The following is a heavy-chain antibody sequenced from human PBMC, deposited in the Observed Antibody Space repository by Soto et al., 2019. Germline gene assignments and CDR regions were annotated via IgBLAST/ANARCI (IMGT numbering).Heavy chain of an antibody. D-gene: IGHD2-2*01. J-gene: IGHJ4*02. Sequence: ASVKVSCKASGYTFTSYDINWVRQAPGQRLEWMGWINAGNGNTKYSQNFQGRVTITRNTSASTAYMELSSLRSEDTAVYYCARDSRAAAQQGAYWGQGTLVTVSS. CDR2: INAGNGNT. CDR1: GYTFTSYD. V-gene: IGHV1-3*01. CDR3: ARDSRAAAQQGAY.